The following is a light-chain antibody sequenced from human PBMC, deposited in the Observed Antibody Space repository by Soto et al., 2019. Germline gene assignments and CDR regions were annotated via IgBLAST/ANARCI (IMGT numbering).Light chain of an antibody. CDR1: SSDVGGYNY. V-gene: IGLV2-8*01. CDR2: EVN. J-gene: IGLJ2*01. Sequence: QSALTQPPSASGSPGQSVTISCTGTSSDVGGYNYVSWYQQHPGNAPKLMISEVNKRPSGVPDRFSGSKSGNTASLTVSGLQAEDEADYYCSSYAGSRIVVFGGGTKLTVL. CDR3: SSYAGSRIVV.